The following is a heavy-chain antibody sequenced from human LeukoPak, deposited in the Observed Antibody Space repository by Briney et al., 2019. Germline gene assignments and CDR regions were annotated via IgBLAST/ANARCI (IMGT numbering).Heavy chain of an antibody. D-gene: IGHD6-19*01. J-gene: IGHJ4*02. CDR2: ISWNSGSI. CDR3: AKDTRREQWLVGGFDY. Sequence: PGGSLRLSCAASGFTFDDYAMHWVRQAPGKGLEWVSGISWNSGSIGYADSVKGRFTISRDNAKNSLYLQMNSLRAEDMALYYCAKDTRREQWLVGGFDYWGQGTWVTVSP. V-gene: IGHV3-9*03. CDR1: GFTFDDYA.